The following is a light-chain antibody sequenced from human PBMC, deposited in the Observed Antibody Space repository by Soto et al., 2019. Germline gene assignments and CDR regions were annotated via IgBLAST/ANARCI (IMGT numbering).Light chain of an antibody. CDR1: QGISSW. J-gene: IGKJ5*01. CDR3: QQLNTFPLT. V-gene: IGKV1D-12*01. CDR2: AAS. Sequence: DIQMTQSPSSVSASVGDRVTITCRASQGISSWLAWYQRKPGRAPKLLIYAASRLQAGVPLRFSGSGSGTDFTLTISDLQPEDFATYYCQQLNTFPLTFGHGTRLEIK.